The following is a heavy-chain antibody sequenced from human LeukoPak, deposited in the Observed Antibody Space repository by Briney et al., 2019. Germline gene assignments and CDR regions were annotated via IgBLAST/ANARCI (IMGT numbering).Heavy chain of an antibody. CDR3: ARTSTYYDFWSGYYKDAGMDV. J-gene: IGHJ6*02. CDR1: GFTVSSNY. CDR2: IYSGGST. Sequence: GGSLRLSCAASGFTVSSNYMSWVRQAPGKGLEWVSVIYSGGSTYYADSVKGRFTISRDNSKNTLYLQMNSLRAEDTAVYYCARTSTYYDFWSGYYKDAGMDVWGQGTTVTVSS. V-gene: IGHV3-53*01. D-gene: IGHD3-3*01.